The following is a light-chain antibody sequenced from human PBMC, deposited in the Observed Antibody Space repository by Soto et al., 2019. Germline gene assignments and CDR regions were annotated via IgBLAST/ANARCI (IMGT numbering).Light chain of an antibody. V-gene: IGKV1-5*03. CDR1: QSIGPW. CDR3: QQYNSPWT. J-gene: IGKJ1*01. Sequence: DIQMTQSPSTLSASVGDRVTITCRASQSIGPWLAWYQQKPGKAPKLLIYKASILSSGVPSRFSVSVSVTEFTLTISSLQPDDFATYYCQQYNSPWTFGQGTKVEIK. CDR2: KAS.